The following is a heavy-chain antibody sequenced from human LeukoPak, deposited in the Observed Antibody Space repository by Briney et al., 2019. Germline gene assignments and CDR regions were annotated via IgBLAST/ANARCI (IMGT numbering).Heavy chain of an antibody. CDR2: IYPSDSYT. D-gene: IGHD6-13*01. CDR1: GYSLTSYW. J-gene: IGHJ4*02. V-gene: IGHV5-10-1*01. CDR3: ARHPQLAAAAIDVDY. Sequence: GESLKIPCKGSGYSLTSYWISWVRQMPGKGLEWMGRIYPSDSYTNYSPSFQGHVTISADKSISTAYLQWSSLKASDTAMYYCARHPQLAAAAIDVDYWGQGTLVTVSS.